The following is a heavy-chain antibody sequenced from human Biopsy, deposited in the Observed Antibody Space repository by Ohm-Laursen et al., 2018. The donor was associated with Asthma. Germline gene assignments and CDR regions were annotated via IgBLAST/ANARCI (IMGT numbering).Heavy chain of an antibody. V-gene: IGHV4-31*03. CDR1: GGSISSGGYY. J-gene: IGHJ4*02. Sequence: TLSLTCTVPGGSISSGGYYWSWIRQHPGKGLEWIGYIYYSGSTYYNPSLKSRVTISVDTSKNQFSLNLSSVTAADTAVYYCARWGSFGFDYWGQGTLVTVSS. D-gene: IGHD7-27*01. CDR3: ARWGSFGFDY. CDR2: IYYSGST.